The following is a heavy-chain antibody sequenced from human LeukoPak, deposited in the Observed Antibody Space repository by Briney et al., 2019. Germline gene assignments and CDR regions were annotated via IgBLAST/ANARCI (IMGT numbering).Heavy chain of an antibody. V-gene: IGHV3-21*01. Sequence: GGSLRLSCAASGFTFSNYSMNWVRQAPGKGLEWVSSISSSSSYIYYADSVKGRITISRDNAKNSLYLQMNSLRAEDTAVYYCARAKAIWWYFDYWGQGTLVTVSS. CDR2: ISSSSSYI. D-gene: IGHD2-21*01. J-gene: IGHJ4*02. CDR3: ARAKAIWWYFDY. CDR1: GFTFSNYS.